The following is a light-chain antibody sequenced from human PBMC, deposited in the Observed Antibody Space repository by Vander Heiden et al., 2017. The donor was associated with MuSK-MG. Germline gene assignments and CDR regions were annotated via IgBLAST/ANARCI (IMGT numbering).Light chain of an antibody. CDR3: QQYYRTPPLT. V-gene: IGKV4-1*01. J-gene: IGKJ4*01. CDR1: QSLSDRSNNRNN. CDR2: GAS. Sequence: DIVMTPSPHSLPVSLGERATIHCKSSQSLSDRSNNRNNLAWYQHKPGQPPKLLIYGASAREAGVPDRFSGSGSGTDFTLTISNLQAEDVAVYYCQQYYRTPPLTFGAGTKVEIK.